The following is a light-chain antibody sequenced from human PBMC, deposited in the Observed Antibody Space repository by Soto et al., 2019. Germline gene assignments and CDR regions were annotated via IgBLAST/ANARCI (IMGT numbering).Light chain of an antibody. CDR3: QQYGDSPPT. CDR2: GTS. V-gene: IGKV3-20*01. CDR1: QSVSSNS. Sequence: EIVLTQSPGTLSLSPGESATLSCRASQSVSSNSLAWYRRNPGQPPSLVIYGTSTRATDIPRRFSGSGSGTDFPLTITRLEPEDFAVYFCQQYGDSPPTFGQGTKVEVK. J-gene: IGKJ1*01.